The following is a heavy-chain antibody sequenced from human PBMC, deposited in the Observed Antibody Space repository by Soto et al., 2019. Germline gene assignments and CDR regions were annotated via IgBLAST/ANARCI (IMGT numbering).Heavy chain of an antibody. CDR1: GFTFTNAW. Sequence: EVQLVESGGGLVKPGGSIRLSCAASGFTFTNAWMSWVRQAPGKGLEWVGRIRRKTDGETVDYAAPVKGRFTISRDDSNTTLYLQMNSLKTEDTAVYFCTTALTTVTTLGYWGQGTLVSVSS. CDR3: TTALTTVTTLGY. V-gene: IGHV3-15*01. D-gene: IGHD4-17*01. J-gene: IGHJ4*02. CDR2: IRRKTDGETV.